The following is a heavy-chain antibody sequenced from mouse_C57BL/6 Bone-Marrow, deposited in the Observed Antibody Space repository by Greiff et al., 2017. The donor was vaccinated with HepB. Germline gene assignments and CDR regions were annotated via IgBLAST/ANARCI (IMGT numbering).Heavy chain of an antibody. Sequence: QVQLQQPGAELVRPGSSVKLSCKASGYTFTSYWMHWVKQRPGQGLEWIGWIYPRDGSTKYNEKFKGKATLTVDTSSSTAYMELHSLTSEDSAVYFCARPLGVAYWGQGTLVTVSA. CDR2: IYPRDGST. J-gene: IGHJ3*01. D-gene: IGHD4-1*01. CDR3: ARPLGVAY. V-gene: IGHV1-85*01. CDR1: GYTFTSYW.